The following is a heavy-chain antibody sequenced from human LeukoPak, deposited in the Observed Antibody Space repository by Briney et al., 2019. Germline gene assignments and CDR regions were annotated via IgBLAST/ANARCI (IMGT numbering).Heavy chain of an antibody. D-gene: IGHD1-26*01. CDR2: IYYSGST. V-gene: IGHV4-59*01. CDR1: GGSISSYY. CDR3: ARSVGATTPFDY. J-gene: IGHJ4*02. Sequence: SETLSLTCTVSGGSISSYYWSWIRQPPGMGLEWIGYIYYSGSTNYNPSLKSRVTISVDTSKNQFSLKLSSVTAADTAVYYCARSVGATTPFDYWGQGTLVTVSS.